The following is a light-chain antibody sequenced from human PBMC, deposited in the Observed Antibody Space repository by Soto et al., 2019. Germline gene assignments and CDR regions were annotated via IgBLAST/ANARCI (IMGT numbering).Light chain of an antibody. Sequence: DIQVTQSPSSLSASVGDRVTITCRASQSISSYLNWYQQKPGKAPKLLIYAASSLQSGVPSRFSGSGSGTDFTLTIRSLQPEDFATYYCQQSYSTPYTFGQGTKLNIK. CDR2: AAS. CDR3: QQSYSTPYT. J-gene: IGKJ2*01. CDR1: QSISSY. V-gene: IGKV1-39*01.